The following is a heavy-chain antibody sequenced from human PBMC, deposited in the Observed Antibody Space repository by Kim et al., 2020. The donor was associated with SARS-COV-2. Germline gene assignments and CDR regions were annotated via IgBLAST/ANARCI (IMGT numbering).Heavy chain of an antibody. Sequence: GGSLRLSCAASGFTFSSYGMHWVRQAPGKGLEWVAVISYDGSNKYYADSVKGRFTISRDNSKNTLYLQMNSLRAEDTAVYYCAKEGGYYFDYWGQGTLVTVSS. CDR1: GFTFSSYG. V-gene: IGHV3-30*18. J-gene: IGHJ4*02. CDR2: ISYDGSNK. D-gene: IGHD3-16*01. CDR3: AKEGGYYFDY.